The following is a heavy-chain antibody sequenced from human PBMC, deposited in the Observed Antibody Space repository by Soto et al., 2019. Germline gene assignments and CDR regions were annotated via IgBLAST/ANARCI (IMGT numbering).Heavy chain of an antibody. Sequence: EVQLVESGGGLVQPGGSLRLSCTASGLTFSTYWMHWVRQAPGKGLAWISRLNSGGTTANYADSVRGRCTISRDNAKNTVYLQLNSLRDEDTAVYYCARGVPGYYAVDVW. CDR1: GLTFSTYW. CDR3: ARGVPGYYAVDV. J-gene: IGHJ6*01. CDR2: LNSGGTTA. V-gene: IGHV3-74*01.